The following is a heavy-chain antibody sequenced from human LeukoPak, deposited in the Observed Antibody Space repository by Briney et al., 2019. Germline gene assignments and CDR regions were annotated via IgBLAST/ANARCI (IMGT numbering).Heavy chain of an antibody. J-gene: IGHJ4*02. CDR3: VRGGGNNRGIDY. CDR2: INQDGSEE. Sequence: GGSLRLSCAASGFTFSHYWMTWVRQAPGKGLEWVAQINQDGSEEYYMDSVKARFTISRDNAKNSVFLQMNSLRAEDTAVYYCVRGGGNNRGIDYWGQGTLVTVSS. V-gene: IGHV3-7*01. CDR1: GFTFSHYW. D-gene: IGHD1/OR15-1a*01.